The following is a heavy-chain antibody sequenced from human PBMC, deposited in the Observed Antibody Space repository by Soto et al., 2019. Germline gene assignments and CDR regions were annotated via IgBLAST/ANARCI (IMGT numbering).Heavy chain of an antibody. V-gene: IGHV1-18*04. D-gene: IGHD2-15*01. CDR2: ISVYNGNR. Sequence: ASVKVSCKASGFNFVDHGFSWVRQAPGHALEWMGWISVYNGNREYAEKFQGRLSMTTDTSTDTAYMELGSLRSADTAVYYCARARAATFVPLAFWGQGTLVTVSS. CDR1: GFNFVDHG. J-gene: IGHJ4*02. CDR3: ARARAATFVPLAF.